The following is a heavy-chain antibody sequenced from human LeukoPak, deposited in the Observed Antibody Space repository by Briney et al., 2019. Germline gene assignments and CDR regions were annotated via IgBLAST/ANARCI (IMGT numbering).Heavy chain of an antibody. D-gene: IGHD3-10*01. V-gene: IGHV4-39*01. CDR1: GGSISSSSYY. CDR2: IYYSGST. CDR3: ARLNYYGSGSYYPPLYNWFDP. J-gene: IGHJ5*02. Sequence: PSETLSLTCTVSGGSISSSSYYWGWIRQPPGKGLEWIGSIYYSGSTYYNPSLKSRVTISADTSKNQFSLKLSSVTAADTAVYYCARLNYYGSGSYYPPLYNWFDPWGQGTLVTVSS.